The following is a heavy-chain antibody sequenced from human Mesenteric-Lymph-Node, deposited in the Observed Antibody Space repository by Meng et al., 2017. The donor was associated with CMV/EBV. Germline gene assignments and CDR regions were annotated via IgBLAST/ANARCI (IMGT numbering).Heavy chain of an antibody. D-gene: IGHD4-11*01. CDR3: ARSDYSNSGMDV. J-gene: IGHJ6*02. CDR2: ISSSSSYI. Sequence: GESLRISCAASGFTFDDYTMHWVRQAPGKGLEWVSSISSSSSYIYYADSVKGRFTISRDNAKNSLYLQMNSLRAEDTAVYYCARSDYSNSGMDVWGQGTTVTVSS. V-gene: IGHV3-21*01. CDR1: GFTFDDYT.